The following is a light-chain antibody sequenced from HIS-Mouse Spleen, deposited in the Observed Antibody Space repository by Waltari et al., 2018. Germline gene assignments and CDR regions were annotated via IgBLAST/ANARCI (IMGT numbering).Light chain of an antibody. CDR3: CSYAGSYTYV. Sequence: QSALTQPRPVSGSPGQSVTISCTGTSSAVGGYTYVSCYQPHPGKAPKLMIYDVSKRPSGVPDRFSGSKSGNTASLTISGLQAEDESDYYCCSYAGSYTYVFGTGTKVTVL. J-gene: IGLJ1*01. CDR2: DVS. V-gene: IGLV2-11*01. CDR1: SSAVGGYTY.